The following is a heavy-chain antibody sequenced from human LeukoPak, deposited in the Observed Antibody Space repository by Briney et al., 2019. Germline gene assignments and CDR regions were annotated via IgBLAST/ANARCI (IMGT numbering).Heavy chain of an antibody. J-gene: IGHJ6*02. CDR1: GFTFSSYA. Sequence: GRSLRLSCAASGFTFSSYAMHWVRQAPGKGLEWVAVISYDGNNKYYADSVKGRFTISRDNSKNTLYLQMNSLRAEDTAVYYCARDRDSSSWYYYYYGMDVWGQGTTVTVSS. V-gene: IGHV3-30-3*01. CDR2: ISYDGNNK. CDR3: ARDRDSSSWYYYYYGMDV. D-gene: IGHD6-13*01.